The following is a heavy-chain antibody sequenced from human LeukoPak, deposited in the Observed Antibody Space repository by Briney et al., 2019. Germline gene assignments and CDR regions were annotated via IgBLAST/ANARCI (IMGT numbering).Heavy chain of an antibody. CDR2: ISGSGGST. CDR3: AKDRPGSGYPAPFDY. V-gene: IGHV3-23*01. D-gene: IGHD3-22*01. J-gene: IGHJ4*02. Sequence: GGSLRLSCAASGFTFSSYAMSWVRQAPGKGLEWVSAISGSGGSTYYAGSVKGRFTISRDNSKNTLYLQMNSLRAEDTAVYYCAKDRPGSGYPAPFDYWGQGTLVTVSS. CDR1: GFTFSSYA.